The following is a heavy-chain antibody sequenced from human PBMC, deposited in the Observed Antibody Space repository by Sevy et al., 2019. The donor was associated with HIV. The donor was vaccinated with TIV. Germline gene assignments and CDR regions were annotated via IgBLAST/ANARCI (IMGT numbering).Heavy chain of an antibody. CDR2: ISNTGRTM. Sequence: GGSLRLSCAASGFTFSSYEMIWVRQAPGRGLERASYISNTGRTMSYSDSVRGRFTVSRDNAKNSLYLHMNSLRAEDAATYYCARDLPPSATTVAHFDYWSRGTLVTVSS. V-gene: IGHV3-48*03. J-gene: IGHJ4*02. D-gene: IGHD4-17*01. CDR3: ARDLPPSATTVAHFDY. CDR1: GFTFSSYE.